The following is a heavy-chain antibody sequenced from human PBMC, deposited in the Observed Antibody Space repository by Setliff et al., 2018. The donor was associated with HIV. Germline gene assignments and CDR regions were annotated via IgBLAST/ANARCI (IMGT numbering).Heavy chain of an antibody. CDR2: IYHSGST. D-gene: IGHD3-10*01. Sequence: SETLSLTCAVSGGSISSNWWNWVRQSPGKGLEWIGEIYHSGSTNYNPSLKSRVTISVDKSKKQFSLKLSSVTAADTAVYYCARVDIGSGSYNFDYWGQGMLVTVSS. V-gene: IGHV4-4*02. CDR3: ARVDIGSGSYNFDY. CDR1: GGSISSNW. J-gene: IGHJ4*02.